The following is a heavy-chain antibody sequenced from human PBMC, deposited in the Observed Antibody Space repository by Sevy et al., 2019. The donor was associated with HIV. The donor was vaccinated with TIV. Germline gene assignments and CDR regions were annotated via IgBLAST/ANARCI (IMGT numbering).Heavy chain of an antibody. D-gene: IGHD3-3*01. CDR3: TTKGGFWSGYQYFDY. CDR1: GFTFNKAW. Sequence: GGSLRLSCAASGFTFNKAWMTWVRQAPGKGLEWVGRIKSNGACGTTDYTAHVKGRFTISRDDSKNSQYLEMNSLKTEDTAVYYCTTKGGFWSGYQYFDYWGQGTLVTVSS. J-gene: IGHJ4*02. V-gene: IGHV3-15*01. CDR2: IKSNGACGTT.